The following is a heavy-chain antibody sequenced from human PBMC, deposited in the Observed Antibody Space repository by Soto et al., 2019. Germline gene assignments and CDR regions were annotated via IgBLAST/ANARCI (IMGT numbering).Heavy chain of an antibody. V-gene: IGHV5-51*01. CDR2: IYPGDSHT. CDR3: ARQGYCSSTSCYTVDY. Sequence: GESLKISCKGSGYSFTSYWIGWVRQMPGKGLEWMGIIYPGDSHTKYSPSLQGQVTISADKSISTAYLQWSSLKASDTAMYYCARQGYCSSTSCYTVDYWGQGTLVTVSS. J-gene: IGHJ4*02. D-gene: IGHD2-2*02. CDR1: GYSFTSYW.